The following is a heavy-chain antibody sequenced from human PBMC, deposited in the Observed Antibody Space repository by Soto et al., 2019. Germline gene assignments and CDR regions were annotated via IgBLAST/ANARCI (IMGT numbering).Heavy chain of an antibody. CDR3: RRAAGSNIYGYGY. Sequence: EVQLVESGGGLVQPGGSLRLSCAASGFTFSSYSMNWVRQAPGKGLEWVSYIISDSSSIHYADSVKGRFTISRDNAKNSGYLQMNSLSDEDTAVYYCRRAAGSNIYGYGYWGQGNLVTVSS. V-gene: IGHV3-48*02. CDR2: IISDSSSI. D-gene: IGHD5-18*01. J-gene: IGHJ4*02. CDR1: GFTFSSYS.